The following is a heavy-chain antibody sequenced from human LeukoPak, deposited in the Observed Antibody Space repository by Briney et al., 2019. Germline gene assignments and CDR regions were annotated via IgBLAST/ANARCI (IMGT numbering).Heavy chain of an antibody. CDR1: GGSFSGYY. CDR2: INHSGST. Sequence: SETLSLTCAVYGGSFSGYYWSWIRQPPGKGLESIGEINHSGSTNYNPSLKSRVTISVDTSKNQFSLKLSSVTAADTAVYYCARGDDYGGNGYYYYGMDVWGQGTTVTVS. CDR3: ARGDDYGGNGYYYYGMDV. J-gene: IGHJ6*02. D-gene: IGHD4-23*01. V-gene: IGHV4-34*01.